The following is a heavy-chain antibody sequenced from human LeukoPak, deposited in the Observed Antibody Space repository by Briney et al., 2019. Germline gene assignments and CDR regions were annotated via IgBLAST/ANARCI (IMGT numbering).Heavy chain of an antibody. CDR3: ARRFGSGYHFQH. CDR1: GGSISSSSYY. J-gene: IGHJ1*01. D-gene: IGHD3-22*01. Sequence: PSETLSLTCTVSGGSISSSSYYWGWIRQPPGKGLEWIGSIYYSGSTYYNPSLKSRVTISVDTSKNQFSLKLSSVTAADTAVYYCARRFGSGYHFQHWGQGTLVTVSS. CDR2: IYYSGST. V-gene: IGHV4-39*01.